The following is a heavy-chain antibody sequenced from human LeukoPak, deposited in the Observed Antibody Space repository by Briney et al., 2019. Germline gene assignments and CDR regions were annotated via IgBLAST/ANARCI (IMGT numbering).Heavy chain of an antibody. V-gene: IGHV3-30*18. J-gene: IGHJ3*02. CDR3: AKDRTAMVIDDAFDI. CDR1: GFTFSSYG. D-gene: IGHD5-18*01. Sequence: PGGSLRLSCAASGFTFSSYGMHWVRQAPGKGLEWVAVISYDGSNKYYADSVKGRFTISRDNSKNTLYLQMNSLRAEDTAVYYCAKDRTAMVIDDAFDIWGQGTMVTVSS. CDR2: ISYDGSNK.